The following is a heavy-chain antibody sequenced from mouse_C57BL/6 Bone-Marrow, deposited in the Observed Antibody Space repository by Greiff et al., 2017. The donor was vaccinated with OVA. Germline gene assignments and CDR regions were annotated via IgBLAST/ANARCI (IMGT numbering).Heavy chain of an antibody. CDR2: IYPRDGST. CDR3: ARGDDYDGGRGYYFDY. J-gene: IGHJ2*01. D-gene: IGHD2-4*01. Sequence: QVQLQQSGPELVKPGASVKLSCKASGYTFTSYDINWVKQRPGQGLEWIGWIYPRDGSTKYNEKFKGKATLTVDTSSSTAYMELHSLTSEDSAVYFCARGDDYDGGRGYYFDYWGQGTTLTVSS. V-gene: IGHV1-85*01. CDR1: GYTFTSYD.